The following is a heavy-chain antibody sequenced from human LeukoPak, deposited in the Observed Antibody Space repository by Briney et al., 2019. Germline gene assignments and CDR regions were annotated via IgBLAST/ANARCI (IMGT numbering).Heavy chain of an antibody. Sequence: PGGSLRLSCSASGFTFSSYAMHWVRQAPGKGLEYVSAISSNGGSTYYADSVKGRFTISRDNSKNTLYLQMSSLRAEDTAVYYCVKGLRYFGWSRFDPWGQGTLVTVSS. CDR3: VKGLRYFGWSRFDP. V-gene: IGHV3-64D*06. J-gene: IGHJ5*02. D-gene: IGHD3-9*01. CDR1: GFTFSSYA. CDR2: ISSNGGST.